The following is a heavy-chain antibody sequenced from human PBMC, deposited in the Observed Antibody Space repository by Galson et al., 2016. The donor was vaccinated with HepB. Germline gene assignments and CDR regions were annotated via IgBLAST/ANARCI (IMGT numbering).Heavy chain of an antibody. V-gene: IGHV3-48*02. CDR2: ISSSSRTK. CDR1: GFSISTYS. D-gene: IGHD5-24*01. Sequence: SLRLSCAASGFSISTYSMNWVRQAPGKGLEWVSYISSSSRTKYYADSVKGRFTISRDNAKNSLSLQMNSLRDEDTAVYYCARDVFEENYIFDCWGQGTLVTVSS. CDR3: ARDVFEENYIFDC. J-gene: IGHJ4*02.